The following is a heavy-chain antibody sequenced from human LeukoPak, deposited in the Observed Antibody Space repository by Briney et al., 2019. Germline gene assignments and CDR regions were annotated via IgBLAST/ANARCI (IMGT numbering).Heavy chain of an antibody. CDR2: IWNDGSRK. Sequence: GGSLRLSCVASGFIFSNYGLHWVRQAPGKGLEWVAVIWNDGSRKNYADSVKGRFTISRDNSKNTLYLQMNSLRVEDTAVYYCARADCSSSSCPSKFDYWGQGTLVPVSS. CDR3: ARADCSSSSCPSKFDY. D-gene: IGHD2-2*01. J-gene: IGHJ4*02. V-gene: IGHV3-33*01. CDR1: GFIFSNYG.